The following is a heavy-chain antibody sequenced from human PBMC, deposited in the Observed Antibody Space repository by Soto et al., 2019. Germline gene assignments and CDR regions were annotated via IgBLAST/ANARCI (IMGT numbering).Heavy chain of an antibody. CDR1: GFTFSSYG. D-gene: IGHD6-13*01. CDR2: ISGSDGST. J-gene: IGHJ4*01. CDR3: ARRSSSWDFDS. Sequence: GGSLRLSCAASGFTFSSYGMHWVRQAPGKGLEWVSVISGSDGSTYYADSVKGRFTISRDNSKNTLNLQMNSLRAEDTAVYYCARRSSSWDFDSWGHGTLVTVSS. V-gene: IGHV3-23*01.